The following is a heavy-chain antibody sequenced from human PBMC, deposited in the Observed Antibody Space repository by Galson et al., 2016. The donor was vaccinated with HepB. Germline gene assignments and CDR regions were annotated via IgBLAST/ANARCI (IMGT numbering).Heavy chain of an antibody. CDR2: IIPSFGTA. D-gene: IGHD2-15*01. Sequence: VKVSCKASEDTFRSYGVSWVRQAPGQGLEWMGGIIPSFGTANYAQKFQGRVTITADESTRTAYMELSSLTFEDTAVYYCARDWWAGRRALDYWGQGTQVTVSS. CDR1: EDTFRSYG. V-gene: IGHV1-69*13. CDR3: ARDWWAGRRALDY. J-gene: IGHJ4*02.